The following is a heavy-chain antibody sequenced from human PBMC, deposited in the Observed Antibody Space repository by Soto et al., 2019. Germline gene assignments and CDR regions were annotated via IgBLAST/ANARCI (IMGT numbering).Heavy chain of an antibody. D-gene: IGHD5-12*01. CDR1: GVSSSRGGYY. Sequence: QVHLQESGPGLVKPSQTLSLTCTVAGVSSSRGGYYWSWIRQQPGTGLEWSGSIYYSGGTYYNPSLKSRVSRTVDTSENQFSLRLSSVTAEDAAVYYCARKDSGYADYMDVWGKVTTVTVSS. CDR2: IYYSGGT. CDR3: ARKDSGYADYMDV. V-gene: IGHV4-31*03. J-gene: IGHJ6*03.